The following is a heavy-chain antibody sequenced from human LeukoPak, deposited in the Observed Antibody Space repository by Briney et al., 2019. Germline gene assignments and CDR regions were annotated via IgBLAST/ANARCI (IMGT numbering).Heavy chain of an antibody. CDR3: AKANSSRRGSFDY. CDR1: GFTFSSYW. V-gene: IGHV3-23*01. J-gene: IGHJ4*02. Sequence: GGSLRLSCAASGFTFSSYWMHWVRQAPGKGLEWVSAISGSGGSTYYADSVKGRFTISRDNSKNTLYLQMNSLRAEDTAVYYCAKANSSRRGSFDYWGQGTLVTVSS. D-gene: IGHD6-13*01. CDR2: ISGSGGST.